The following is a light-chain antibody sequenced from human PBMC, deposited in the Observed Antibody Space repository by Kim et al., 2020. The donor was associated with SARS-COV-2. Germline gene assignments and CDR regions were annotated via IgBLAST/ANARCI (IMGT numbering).Light chain of an antibody. Sequence: LTQSPGTLSSSPGETVTLFCRASQRVRNDYLAWYQHKVGQAPRLLVYAASTRATGIPDRFSGSGSGTDFMLTINTLEPEDFAVYYCHHYGDSPYTFGQGTKLEI. V-gene: IGKV3-20*01. CDR2: AAS. CDR1: QRVRNDY. J-gene: IGKJ2*01. CDR3: HHYGDSPYT.